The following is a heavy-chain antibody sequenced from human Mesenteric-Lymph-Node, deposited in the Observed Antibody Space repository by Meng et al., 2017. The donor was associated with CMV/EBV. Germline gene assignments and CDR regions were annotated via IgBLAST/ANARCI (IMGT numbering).Heavy chain of an antibody. Sequence: SETLSLTCTVSGGSISNSSYYWGWIRQPPGKGLEWIGSIYYSGNTYYSPSLKSRVTISVDTSKNQFSLKLSSVTGADTAVYYCARGRFTVGGNQRVRYYYYYGMDVWGQGTTVTVSS. CDR1: GGSISNSSYY. J-gene: IGHJ6*02. V-gene: IGHV4-39*07. CDR3: ARGRFTVGGNQRVRYYYYYGMDV. CDR2: IYYSGNT. D-gene: IGHD6-19*01.